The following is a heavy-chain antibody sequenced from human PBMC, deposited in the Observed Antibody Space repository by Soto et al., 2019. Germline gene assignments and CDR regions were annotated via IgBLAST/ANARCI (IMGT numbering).Heavy chain of an antibody. V-gene: IGHV3-48*02. J-gene: IGHJ5*02. CDR2: ISSSSSTI. CDR1: GFTFSSNS. CDR3: VRVIWSGHLTSDL. Sequence: EVQVVESGGGLVQPGGSLRLSCAASGFTFSSNSMNWVRQAPGKGLEWISYISSSSSTIYADSVKGRFTISRDNAKNSLYLQMNSLRDEGTAVYYCVRVIWSGHLTSDLWGQGTLVTVSS. D-gene: IGHD3-3*01.